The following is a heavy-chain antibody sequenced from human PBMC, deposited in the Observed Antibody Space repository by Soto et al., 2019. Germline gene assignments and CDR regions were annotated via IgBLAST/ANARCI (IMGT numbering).Heavy chain of an antibody. V-gene: IGHV3-49*03. CDR1: GFTFGDYA. Sequence: GGSLRLSCTASGFTFGDYAMSWFRQAPGKGLEWVGFIRSKAYGGTTEYAASVKGRFTISRDDSKSIAYLQMNSLKTEDTAVYYCTRVGHIAAAGPEPYYYYYMDVWGKGTTVTVSS. D-gene: IGHD6-13*01. CDR3: TRVGHIAAAGPEPYYYYYMDV. CDR2: IRSKAYGGTT. J-gene: IGHJ6*03.